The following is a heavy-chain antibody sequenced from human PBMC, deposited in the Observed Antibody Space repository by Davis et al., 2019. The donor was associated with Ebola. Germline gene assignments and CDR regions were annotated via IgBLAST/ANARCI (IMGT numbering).Heavy chain of an antibody. CDR1: GFTFSSYA. J-gene: IGHJ4*02. CDR2: ISYDGSNK. D-gene: IGHD3-3*01. CDR3: ARVSNYDFWSGYYY. Sequence: GGSLRLSCAASGFTFSSYAMHWVRQAPGKGLEWVAVISYDGSNKYYADSVKGRFTISRDNSKNTLYLQMNSLRAEDTAVYYCARVSNYDFWSGYYYWGQGTLVTVSS. V-gene: IGHV3-30*04.